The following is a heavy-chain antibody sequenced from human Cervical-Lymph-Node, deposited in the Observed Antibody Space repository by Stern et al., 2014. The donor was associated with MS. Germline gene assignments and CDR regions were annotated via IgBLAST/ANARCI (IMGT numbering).Heavy chain of an antibody. D-gene: IGHD5-24*01. J-gene: IGHJ4*02. CDR1: GGSISSGSYY. Sequence: QVQLQESGPGLVKPSQTLSLTCTVSGGSISSGSYYWSWIRQPAGKGLEWIGRIYTSGSTNYNPSLKSRITISVDTSKNQFSLKLSSVTAADTAVYYCARSTVGWLQLGHFDYWGQGTLVTVSS. CDR2: IYTSGST. V-gene: IGHV4-61*02. CDR3: ARSTVGWLQLGHFDY.